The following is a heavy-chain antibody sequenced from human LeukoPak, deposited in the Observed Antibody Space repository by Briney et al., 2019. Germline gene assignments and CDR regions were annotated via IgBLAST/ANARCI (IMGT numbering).Heavy chain of an antibody. CDR1: GFTFSSYW. D-gene: IGHD6-19*01. V-gene: IGHV3-7*01. J-gene: IGHJ4*02. CDR2: IKQDGSEK. Sequence: GGSLRLSCAASGFTFSSYWMSWVRQAPGKGLEWVANIKQDGSEKYYVDSVKGRFTISRDNAKNSLYLQMNSLRAEDTAVYYCARAGPSGWHWFGYWGQGTLVTVSS. CDR3: ARAGPSGWHWFGY.